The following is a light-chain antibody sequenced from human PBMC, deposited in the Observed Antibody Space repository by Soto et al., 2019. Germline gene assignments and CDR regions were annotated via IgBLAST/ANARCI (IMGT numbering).Light chain of an antibody. J-gene: IGKJ1*01. CDR3: QQRSNWPTWT. CDR2: GAS. Sequence: EIVMTQSPATLSVSPGERATLSCRASQSVRSNLAWYQQKPGQAPRLLIYGASTRATDIPARFSGSGSGTDFTLTISNLQSEDFAVYYCQQRSNWPTWTFGQGTKVDI. V-gene: IGKV3-15*01. CDR1: QSVRSN.